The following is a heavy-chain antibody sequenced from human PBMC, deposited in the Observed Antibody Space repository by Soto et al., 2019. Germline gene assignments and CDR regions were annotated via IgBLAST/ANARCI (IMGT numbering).Heavy chain of an antibody. D-gene: IGHD2-21*02. CDR1: GFTFSSYG. CDR3: AKEKHVYCGGDCYNYYFDY. V-gene: IGHV3-30*18. CDR2: ISYDGSNK. Sequence: GGSLRLSCAASGFTFSSYGMHWVRQAPGKGLEWVAVISYDGSNKYYADSVKGRFTISRDNSKNTLYLQMNSLRAEDTAVYYCAKEKHVYCGGDCYNYYFDYWGQGTLVTVSS. J-gene: IGHJ4*02.